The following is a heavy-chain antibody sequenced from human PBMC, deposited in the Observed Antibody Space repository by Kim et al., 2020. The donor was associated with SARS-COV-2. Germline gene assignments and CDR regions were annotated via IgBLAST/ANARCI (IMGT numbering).Heavy chain of an antibody. V-gene: IGHV1-69*13. CDR3: ARRRPKQWLVKLGAFDI. D-gene: IGHD6-19*01. Sequence: SVKVSCKASGGTFSSYAISWVRQAPGQGLEWMGGIIPIFGTANYAQKFQGRVTITADESTSTAYMELSSLRSEDTAVYYCARRRPKQWLVKLGAFDIWGQGTMVTVSS. J-gene: IGHJ3*02. CDR2: IIPIFGTA. CDR1: GGTFSSYA.